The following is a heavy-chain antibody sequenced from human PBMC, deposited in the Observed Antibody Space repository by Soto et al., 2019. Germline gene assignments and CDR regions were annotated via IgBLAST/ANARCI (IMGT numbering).Heavy chain of an antibody. CDR2: INPSGGST. J-gene: IGHJ6*03. D-gene: IGHD3-3*01. CDR1: GYTFTSYY. V-gene: IGHV1-46*03. CDR3: ARGIVYDFWSGSYYMDV. Sequence: GASVKVSCKASGYTFTSYYMHWLRQAPGQGLEWMGIINPSGGSTSYAQKFQGRVTMTRDTSTSTVYMELSSLRSEDTAVYYCARGIVYDFWSGSYYMDVWGKGTTVTVSS.